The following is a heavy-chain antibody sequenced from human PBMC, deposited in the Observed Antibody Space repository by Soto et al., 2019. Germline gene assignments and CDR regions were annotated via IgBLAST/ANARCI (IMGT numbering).Heavy chain of an antibody. D-gene: IGHD3-10*01. CDR2: VSYDGSKT. Sequence: SGGSLRLSCVASGFTFSSFDMQWARQAPGKGLEWVAIVSYDGSKTNYEDSVKGRFTISRDNSKNTLYMQMSSLRDEDTAVYYCAKGYVSGSVDYWGQGTLVTVSS. J-gene: IGHJ4*02. CDR1: GFTFSSFD. CDR3: AKGYVSGSVDY. V-gene: IGHV3-30*18.